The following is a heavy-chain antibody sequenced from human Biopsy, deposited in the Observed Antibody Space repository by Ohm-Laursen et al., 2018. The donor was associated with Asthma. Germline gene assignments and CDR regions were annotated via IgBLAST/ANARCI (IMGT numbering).Heavy chain of an antibody. CDR3: ARGNHHLDYGGNSGAFDI. J-gene: IGHJ3*02. CDR2: ISFDGSNK. V-gene: IGHV3-30*03. CDR1: GFSFSRYG. Sequence: SLRLSCSASGFSFSRYGMHWVRQAPGKGLEWVAVISFDGSNKYYADSVKGRFTISRDNSKNTLYLQMNSLRAEDTAVYYCARGNHHLDYGGNSGAFDIWGQGTMVTVSS. D-gene: IGHD4-23*01.